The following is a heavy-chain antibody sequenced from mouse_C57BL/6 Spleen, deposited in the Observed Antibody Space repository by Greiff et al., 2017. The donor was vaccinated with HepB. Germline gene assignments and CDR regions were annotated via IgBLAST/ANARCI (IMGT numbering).Heavy chain of an antibody. Sequence: QVQLQQSGAELVMPGASVKLSCKASGYTFTSYWMHWVKQRPGQGLEWIGEIDPSDSYTNYNQKFKGKSTLTVDKSSSTAYMQLSSLTSEDSAVYYCARSTTYDSTWFAYWGQGTLVTVSA. V-gene: IGHV1-69*01. CDR2: IDPSDSYT. CDR1: GYTFTSYW. J-gene: IGHJ3*01. CDR3: ARSTTYDSTWFAY. D-gene: IGHD2-4*01.